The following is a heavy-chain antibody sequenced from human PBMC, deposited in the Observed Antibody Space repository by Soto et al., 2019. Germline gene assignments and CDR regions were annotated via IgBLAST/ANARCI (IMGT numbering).Heavy chain of an antibody. Sequence: VSLTCTVSGGSISSGGYYWSWIRQHPGKGLEWIGYIYYSGSTYYNPSLKSRVTISVDTSKNQFSLKLSSVTAADTAVYYCARDRSSWYAFDIWGQGTMVTVSS. CDR2: IYYSGST. J-gene: IGHJ3*02. CDR3: ARDRSSWYAFDI. V-gene: IGHV4-31*03. CDR1: GGSISSGGYY. D-gene: IGHD6-13*01.